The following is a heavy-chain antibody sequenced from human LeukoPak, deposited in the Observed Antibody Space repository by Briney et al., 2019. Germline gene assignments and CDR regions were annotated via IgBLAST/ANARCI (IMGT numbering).Heavy chain of an antibody. Sequence: GGSLRLSCAASGFTFSSYSMNWVRQAPGKGLEWVSSISSSSSYIYYADSVKGRFTISRDNAKNSLYLQMNSLRAEDTAVYCCARAFRVYGTSQGAFDIWGQGTMVTVSS. CDR2: ISSSSSYI. J-gene: IGHJ3*02. CDR1: GFTFSSYS. CDR3: ARAFRVYGTSQGAFDI. V-gene: IGHV3-21*01. D-gene: IGHD2-8*01.